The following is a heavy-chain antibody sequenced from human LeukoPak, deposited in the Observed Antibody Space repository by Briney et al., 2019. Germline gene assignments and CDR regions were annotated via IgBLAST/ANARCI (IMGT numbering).Heavy chain of an antibody. CDR3: AKWGDYDILTGYYDPDY. D-gene: IGHD3-9*01. V-gene: IGHV3-23*01. CDR1: GFTLRNYA. Sequence: GGSLRLSCAASGFTLRNYAMFWVRHAPGKGLEWVSAVRGRDHSTYYADSVKGRFIISRNNSKTTLYLQMNSLRAEDTAVYYCAKWGDYDILTGYYDPDYWGQGTLVTVSS. CDR2: VRGRDHST. J-gene: IGHJ4*02.